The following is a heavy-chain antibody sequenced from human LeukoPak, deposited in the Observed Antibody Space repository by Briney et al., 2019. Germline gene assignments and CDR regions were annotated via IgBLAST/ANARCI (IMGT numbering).Heavy chain of an antibody. V-gene: IGHV3-11*01. D-gene: IGHD1-26*01. Sequence: PGESLRLSCAASGFTFSDYYMNWLRQSPGKGLEWVSTISRGGNSVYYAESVKGRFTISRDNAKNSLYLQMNSLRAEDTAVYYCAKPMYSGSYKYTLFDYWGQGTLVTVSS. CDR3: AKPMYSGSYKYTLFDY. CDR1: GFTFSDYY. CDR2: ISRGGNSV. J-gene: IGHJ4*02.